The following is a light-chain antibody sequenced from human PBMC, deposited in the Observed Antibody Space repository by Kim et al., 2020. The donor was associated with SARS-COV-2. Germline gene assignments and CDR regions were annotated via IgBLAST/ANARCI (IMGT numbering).Light chain of an antibody. CDR1: SLRSYY. CDR2: GKN. Sequence: SSELTQDPAVSVALGQTVRITCQGDSLRSYYASWYQQKPGQAPVLVIYGKNNRPSGIPDRFSGSSSGNTASLTITGAQAEDEADYYCNSRDSSGHVVFGGGTKVTVL. V-gene: IGLV3-19*01. CDR3: NSRDSSGHVV. J-gene: IGLJ2*01.